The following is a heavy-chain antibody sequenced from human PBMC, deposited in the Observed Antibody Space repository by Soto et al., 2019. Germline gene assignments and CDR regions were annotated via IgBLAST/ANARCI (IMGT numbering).Heavy chain of an antibody. D-gene: IGHD6-13*01. CDR2: ISYDGSNK. V-gene: IGHV3-30*18. CDR1: GFTFSSYG. Sequence: SGGFLRVPWGVSGFTFSSYGMHWVRQAPGKGLEWVAVISYDGSNKYYADSVKGRFTISRDNSKNTLYLQMNSLRAEDTAVYYYAKAAIAVDPWGQGTLVTVSS. CDR3: AKAAIAVDP. J-gene: IGHJ5*02.